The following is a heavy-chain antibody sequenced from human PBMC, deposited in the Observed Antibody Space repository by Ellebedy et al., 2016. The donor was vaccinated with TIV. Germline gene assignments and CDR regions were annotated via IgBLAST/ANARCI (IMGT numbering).Heavy chain of an antibody. Sequence: GESLKISCAASGFTFSNYAMSWVRQAPGKGLEWVSYISSSSSTIYYADSVKGRFTISRDNAKNSLYLQMNSLRAEGTAMYYCARRYCSGCSCHFDYWGQGTLVTVSS. V-gene: IGHV3-48*04. CDR3: ARRYCSGCSCHFDY. CDR1: GFTFSNYA. J-gene: IGHJ4*02. D-gene: IGHD2-15*01. CDR2: ISSSSSTI.